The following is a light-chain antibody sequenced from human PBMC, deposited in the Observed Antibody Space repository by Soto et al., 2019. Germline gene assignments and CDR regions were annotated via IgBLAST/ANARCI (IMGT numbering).Light chain of an antibody. V-gene: IGKV1-5*03. CDR2: KAS. CDR1: QSISSW. Sequence: DIRMTQSPSTLSASVGDRVTITCRASQSISSWLAWYQQKPGKAPKRLIYKASTLESGVPARFSGSGSGTEFTLTISSLQPDDFATYYCQQYITFPRTFGQGTKVDIK. J-gene: IGKJ1*01. CDR3: QQYITFPRT.